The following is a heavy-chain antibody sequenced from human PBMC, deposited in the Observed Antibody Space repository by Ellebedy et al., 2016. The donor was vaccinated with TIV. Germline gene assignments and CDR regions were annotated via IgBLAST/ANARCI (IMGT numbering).Heavy chain of an antibody. J-gene: IGHJ4*02. Sequence: PGGSLRLSCTASAITFSDYYMIWIRQAPGKGLEWVSHIGSTGRGIYSAVSVKGRFTISRDNAKRSLFLQMDRLRAEETATYYCASSYYYDRSGYRSRPGNVDYWGQGVLVTVSS. CDR1: AITFSDYY. D-gene: IGHD3-22*01. CDR2: IGSTGRGI. V-gene: IGHV3-11*01. CDR3: ASSYYYDRSGYRSRPGNVDY.